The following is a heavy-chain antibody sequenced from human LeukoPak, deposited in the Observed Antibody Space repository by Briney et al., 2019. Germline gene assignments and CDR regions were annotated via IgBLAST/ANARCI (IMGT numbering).Heavy chain of an antibody. Sequence: LSLTCTVSGGSISSTGYYWGWIRQPPGKGLEWVSGISPNGVITYYADSVKGRFTISRDNAKNSLYLQMNSLRAEDTAVYYCARDRNWGYWATDYWGQGTLVTVSS. CDR2: ISPNGVIT. CDR3: ARDRNWGYWATDY. CDR1: GGSISSTGYY. V-gene: IGHV3-11*04. D-gene: IGHD7-27*01. J-gene: IGHJ4*02.